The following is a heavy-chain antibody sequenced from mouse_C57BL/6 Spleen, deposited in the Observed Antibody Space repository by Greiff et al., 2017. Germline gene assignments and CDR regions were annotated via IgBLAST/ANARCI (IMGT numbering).Heavy chain of an antibody. D-gene: IGHD2-4*01. CDR1: GYTFTSYW. V-gene: IGHV1-53*01. CDR2: INPGSGGT. Sequence: VQLQQPGAELVKPGASVKVSCKASGYTFTSYWMHWVKQRPGQGLEWIGVINPGSGGTNYNEKFKGKATLTADKSSSTAYMQLSSLTSEDSAVYFCARGDYDGYWGQGTTLTVSS. CDR3: ARGDYDGY. J-gene: IGHJ2*01.